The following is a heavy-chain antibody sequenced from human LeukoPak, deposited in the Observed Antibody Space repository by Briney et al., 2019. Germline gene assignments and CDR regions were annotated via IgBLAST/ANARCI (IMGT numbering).Heavy chain of an antibody. J-gene: IGHJ5*02. V-gene: IGHV1-2*02. CDR3: ARADFIDAGPYVIAP. CDR1: GYTFTDYY. Sequence: ASVKVSCKTSGYTFTDYYIHWVRQAPGQGLEWIGWINTKTGRTSFARTFQGRVTLTRDPSITTVYMDMAWLTSDDTAIYFCARADFIDAGPYVIAPWGQGTLVTVSS. D-gene: IGHD3-3*01. CDR2: INTKTGRT.